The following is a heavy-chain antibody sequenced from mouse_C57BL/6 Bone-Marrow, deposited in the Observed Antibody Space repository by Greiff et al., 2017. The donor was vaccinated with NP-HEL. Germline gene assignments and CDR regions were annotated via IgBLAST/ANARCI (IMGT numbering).Heavy chain of an antibody. CDR1: GFSLTSYG. D-gene: IGHD2-4*01. CDR3: ARNYDYDVRAMDY. V-gene: IGHV2-6*03. CDR2: IWSDGST. Sequence: QVQLKESGPGLVAPSQSLSITCTVSGFSLTSYGVHWVRQPPGKGLEWLVVIWSDGSTTYNSALKSRLSISKDNSKSQVFLKMNCLQTDDTAMYYCARNYDYDVRAMDYWGQGTSVTVSS. J-gene: IGHJ4*01.